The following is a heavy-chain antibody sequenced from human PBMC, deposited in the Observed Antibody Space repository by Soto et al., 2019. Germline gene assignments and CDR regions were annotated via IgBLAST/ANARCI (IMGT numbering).Heavy chain of an antibody. Sequence: GGSLRLSWAASGFTFSTYTRSWVRQAPGKGLEWVSGITSYGDTTYYADSVKGRFSISRGNSKNTLYLQMNGLRVEDTAVYYCANSPTTVAGTNYYFDYWGQGTLVTVSS. CDR2: ITSYGDTT. CDR1: GFTFSTYT. CDR3: ANSPTTVAGTNYYFDY. D-gene: IGHD6-19*01. J-gene: IGHJ4*02. V-gene: IGHV3-23*01.